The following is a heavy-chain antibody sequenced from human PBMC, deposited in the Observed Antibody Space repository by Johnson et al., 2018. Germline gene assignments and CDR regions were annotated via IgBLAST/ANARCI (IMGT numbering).Heavy chain of an antibody. V-gene: IGHV3-48*01. CDR1: GFSFNTYS. Sequence: VQLVQSGGGLVQPGGSLRLSCTASGFSFNTYSMNWVRQAPGKGLEWVSYINPSGRVIYYADSVRGRFIISRDNARNLLYLQMNSLRAEDTAVYFCAGDMEPWGQGTLVTVSS. D-gene: IGHD1-1*01. CDR2: INPSGRVI. CDR3: AGDMEP. J-gene: IGHJ5*02.